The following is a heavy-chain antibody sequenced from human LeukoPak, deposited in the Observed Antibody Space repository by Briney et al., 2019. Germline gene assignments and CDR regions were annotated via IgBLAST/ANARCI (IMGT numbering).Heavy chain of an antibody. CDR1: VGTFSSYA. CDR2: ISAYNGNT. CDR3: ARDEYCSGGSCYHYHYGMDV. J-gene: IGHJ6*02. Sequence: GASVKVSCKASVGTFSSYAISWVRQAPGQGLEWMGWISAYNGNTNYAQKLQGRVTMTTDTSTSTAYMELRSLRSDDTAVYYCARDEYCSGGSCYHYHYGMDVWGQGTTVTVSS. V-gene: IGHV1-18*01. D-gene: IGHD2-15*01.